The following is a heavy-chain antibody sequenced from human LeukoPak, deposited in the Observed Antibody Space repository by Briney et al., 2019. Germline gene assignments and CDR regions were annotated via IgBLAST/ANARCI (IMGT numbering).Heavy chain of an antibody. CDR3: ARGIPLRFADYPYFDY. J-gene: IGHJ4*02. V-gene: IGHV4-34*01. D-gene: IGHD3-10*01. Sequence: PSETLSLTCAVYGGSFSGYYWSWIRQPPGKGLEWIGEINHSGSTNYNPSLKSRVTISVDTSKNQFSLKLSSVTAADTAVYYCARGIPLRFADYPYFDYWGQGTLVTVSS. CDR1: GGSFSGYY. CDR2: INHSGST.